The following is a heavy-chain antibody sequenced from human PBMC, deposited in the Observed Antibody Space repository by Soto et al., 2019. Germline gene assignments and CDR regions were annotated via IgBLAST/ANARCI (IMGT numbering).Heavy chain of an antibody. CDR2: ISAYNGNT. Sequence: ASVKVSCKASGYTFTSYGISWVRQAPGQGLEWMGWISAYNGNTNYAQKLQGRVTMTTDTSTSTACMELRSLRSDDTAVYYCARLYCISTSCYLGMDVWGQGTTVTVS. D-gene: IGHD2-2*01. CDR1: GYTFTSYG. V-gene: IGHV1-18*01. J-gene: IGHJ6*02. CDR3: ARLYCISTSCYLGMDV.